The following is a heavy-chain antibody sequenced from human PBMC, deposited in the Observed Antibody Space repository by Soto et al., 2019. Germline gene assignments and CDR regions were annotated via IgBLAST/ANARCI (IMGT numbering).Heavy chain of an antibody. V-gene: IGHV3-21*01. CDR2: ISSSSSSYI. CDR3: ARDIVGASAAYDY. J-gene: IGHJ4*02. Sequence: PGGSLRLSCAASGFTFSSYSMNWVRQAPGKGLEWVSSISSSSSSYIYYADSVKGRFTISRDNAKNSLYLQMNSLRAEDTAVYYCARDIVGASAAYDYWGQGTLVTVSS. D-gene: IGHD1-26*01. CDR1: GFTFSSYS.